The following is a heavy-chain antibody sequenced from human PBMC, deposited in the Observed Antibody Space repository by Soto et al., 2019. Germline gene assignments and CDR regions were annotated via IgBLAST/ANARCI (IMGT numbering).Heavy chain of an antibody. V-gene: IGHV3-7*01. Sequence: GGSLRLSCTASGFTFGDYAMSWFRQAPGKGLEWVANIKQDGSEKYYVDSVKGRFTISRDNAKNSLYLQMNSLRAEDTAVYYCARGRDCSSTSCGSVDYWGQGTLVTVSS. CDR3: ARGRDCSSTSCGSVDY. CDR1: GFTFGDYA. D-gene: IGHD2-2*01. J-gene: IGHJ4*02. CDR2: IKQDGSEK.